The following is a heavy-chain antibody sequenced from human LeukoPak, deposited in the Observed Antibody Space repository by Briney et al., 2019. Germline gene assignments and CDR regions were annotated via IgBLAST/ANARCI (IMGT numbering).Heavy chain of an antibody. CDR3: ARLGGSYSEGEDC. D-gene: IGHD1-26*01. V-gene: IGHV4-59*11. Sequence: PSETLSLTCTVSGGSTSSHYWSWIRQPPGKGLEWIGYIYYSGSTNYNPSLKSRVTISVDTSKNQFSLKLSSVTAADTAVYYCARLGGSYSEGEDCWGQGTLVTVSS. J-gene: IGHJ4*02. CDR1: GGSTSSHY. CDR2: IYYSGST.